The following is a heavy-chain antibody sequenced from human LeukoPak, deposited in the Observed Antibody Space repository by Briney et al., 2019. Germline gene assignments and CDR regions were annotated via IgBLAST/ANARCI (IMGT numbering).Heavy chain of an antibody. CDR1: GYIFTSSW. CDR3: ARGGQNNWVYFDY. Sequence: PGESLKISCKTSGYIFTSSWIGWVRQMPGKGLEWMGIIYPGDSDTRYSPSFQGQVTISADKSISTAYLQWSSLKASDTAVYYCARGGQNNWVYFDYWGQGTPVTVSS. V-gene: IGHV5-51*01. CDR2: IYPGDSDT. J-gene: IGHJ4*02. D-gene: IGHD1-20*01.